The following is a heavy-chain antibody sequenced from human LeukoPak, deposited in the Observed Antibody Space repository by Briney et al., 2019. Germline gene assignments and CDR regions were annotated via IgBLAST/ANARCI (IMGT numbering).Heavy chain of an antibody. Sequence: SETLSLTCTVSGGSISTYYWSWIRQLPGKGLEWIGYIYYSGSTNYNPSLKSRVSISVDTSKNQFSLRLSSVTAADTAVYYCARGGDYYGSGTYYAFDPWGQGTLVTVSS. CDR1: GGSISTYY. J-gene: IGHJ5*02. CDR2: IYYSGST. D-gene: IGHD3-10*01. CDR3: ARGGDYYGSGTYYAFDP. V-gene: IGHV4-59*01.